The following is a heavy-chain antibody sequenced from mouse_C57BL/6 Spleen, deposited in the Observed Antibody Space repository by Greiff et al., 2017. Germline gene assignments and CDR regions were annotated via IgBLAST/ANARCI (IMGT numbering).Heavy chain of an antibody. V-gene: IGHV1-15*01. CDR2: IDPETGGT. Sequence: VQLQQSGAELVRPGASVTLSCKASGYTFTDYEMHWVKQTPVHGLEWIGAIDPETGGTAYNQKVQGKAILTADKSSSTAYMELRSLTSEDSSVYYCTRKGGYGGYFDVWGTGTTVTVSS. CDR3: TRKGGYGGYFDV. J-gene: IGHJ1*03. D-gene: IGHD3-1*01. CDR1: GYTFTDYE.